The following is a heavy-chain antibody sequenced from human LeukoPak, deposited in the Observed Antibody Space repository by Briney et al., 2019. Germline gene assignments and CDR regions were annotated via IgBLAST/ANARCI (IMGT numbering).Heavy chain of an antibody. CDR1: GFTFSSYG. Sequence: GGSLRLSCAASGFTFSSYGMHWVRQAPGKGLEWVAFIRYDGSNKYYADSVKGRFTISRDNSKNTPYLQMNSLRAEDTAVYYCAKDPQIRYYFGYWGQGTLVTVSS. V-gene: IGHV3-30*02. J-gene: IGHJ4*02. CDR2: IRYDGSNK. CDR3: AKDPQIRYYFGY.